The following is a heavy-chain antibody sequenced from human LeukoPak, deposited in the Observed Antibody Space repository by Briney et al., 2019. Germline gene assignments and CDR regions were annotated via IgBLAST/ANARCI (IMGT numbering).Heavy chain of an antibody. V-gene: IGHV4-4*07. CDR2: ISSSGSA. CDR1: GVSFSGSY. J-gene: IGHJ4*02. D-gene: IGHD6-19*01. Sequence: SETLSLTCTVSGVSFSGSYWSWLRQPAGKGLEWIGRISSSGSAKYNPYRKIRVTMSIATSTNQLSLKLSTVTAADTAVYYCAKGPSGSYGFDYWGPGTQVTVSS. CDR3: AKGPSGSYGFDY.